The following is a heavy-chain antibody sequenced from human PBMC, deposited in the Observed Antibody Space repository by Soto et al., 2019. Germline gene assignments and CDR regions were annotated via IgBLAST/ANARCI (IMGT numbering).Heavy chain of an antibody. D-gene: IGHD6-6*01. V-gene: IGHV5-51*01. CDR1: GYSFTSNW. CDR3: ATSYRSSPARLDI. J-gene: IGHJ3*02. Sequence: PGESLKISCKGSGYSFTSNWIGWVRQMPGKGLEWMGIIYPGDSDTRYSPPFQGQVTISADRSISTAYLQWSSLKASDTAMYYCATSYRSSPARLDIWSQGTMVTVSS. CDR2: IYPGDSDT.